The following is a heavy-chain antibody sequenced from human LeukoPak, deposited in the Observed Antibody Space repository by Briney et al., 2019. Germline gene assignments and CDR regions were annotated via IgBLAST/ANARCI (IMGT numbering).Heavy chain of an antibody. J-gene: IGHJ4*02. CDR3: ARGLGGSGSYSLTFDY. Sequence: ASVKVSCKASGYTFTSYSINWVRQAPGQGLEWMGWISAYNGNTKYAQKVQGRVTMTTDTSTGTAYVELRSLRSDDTAVYYCARGLGGSGSYSLTFDYWGQGTLVTVSS. CDR1: GYTFTSYS. CDR2: ISAYNGNT. V-gene: IGHV1-18*01. D-gene: IGHD1-26*01.